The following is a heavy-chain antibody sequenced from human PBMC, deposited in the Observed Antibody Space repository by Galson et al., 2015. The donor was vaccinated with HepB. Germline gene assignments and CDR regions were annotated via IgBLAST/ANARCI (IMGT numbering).Heavy chain of an antibody. CDR3: TSDAAGTNC. CDR1: GFTFSDSA. D-gene: IGHD6-13*01. Sequence: SLRLSCAASGFTFSDSAVHWVRQASGTGLEWVGRIRSKPNSYATAYAASVKGRFAISRDGSKNTAYLQMNSLKTEDTAVYYCTSDAAGTNCWGQGTLVTVSS. V-gene: IGHV3-73*01. CDR2: IRSKPNSYAT. J-gene: IGHJ4*02.